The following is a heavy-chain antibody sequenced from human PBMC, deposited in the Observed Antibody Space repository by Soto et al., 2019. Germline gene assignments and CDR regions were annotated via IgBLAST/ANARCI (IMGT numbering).Heavy chain of an antibody. CDR2: INHSGST. J-gene: IGHJ3*02. V-gene: IGHV4-34*01. CDR1: GGSFSGYY. Sequence: PSETLSLTCAVYGGSFSGYYWSWIRQPPGKGLEWIGEINHSGSTNYNPSLKSRVTISVDTSKNQFSLKLSSVTAADTAVYYCARGLKADFWSGYYLDAFDIWGQGTMVTVSS. CDR3: ARGLKADFWSGYYLDAFDI. D-gene: IGHD3-3*01.